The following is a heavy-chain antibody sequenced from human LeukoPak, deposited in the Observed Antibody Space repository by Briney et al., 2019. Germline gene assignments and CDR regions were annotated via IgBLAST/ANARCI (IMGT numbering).Heavy chain of an antibody. J-gene: IGHJ4*02. Sequence: GGSLRLSCAASGFTVSSNYMSWVRQAPGKGLEWVSVIYSGGSTYYADSVKGRFTISRDNSKNTLYLQMNSLRAEDTAVYYCARESPGDEEVVAAYFDYWGQGTLVTVSS. CDR2: IYSGGST. CDR3: ARESPGDEEVVAAYFDY. V-gene: IGHV3-66*01. D-gene: IGHD2-15*01. CDR1: GFTVSSNY.